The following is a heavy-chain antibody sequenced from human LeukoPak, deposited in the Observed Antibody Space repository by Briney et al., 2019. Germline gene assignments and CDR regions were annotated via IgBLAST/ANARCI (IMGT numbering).Heavy chain of an antibody. CDR1: GFTFSGFG. CDR2: IRYDGSSE. CDR3: AKTGFQFGYYYYMDV. V-gene: IGHV3-30*02. Sequence: GGSLRLSCEASGFTFSGFGMHWVRQAPGKGLEWVAFIRYDGSSEFYVDSVKGRFTISRDNSKNTLYLQMNGLRGEDTAVYHCAKTGFQFGYYYYMDVWGKGTTVTVSS. D-gene: IGHD1-14*01. J-gene: IGHJ6*03.